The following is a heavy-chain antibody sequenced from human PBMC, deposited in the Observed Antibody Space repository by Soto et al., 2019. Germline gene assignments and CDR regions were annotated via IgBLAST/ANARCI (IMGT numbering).Heavy chain of an antibody. CDR3: AKERSSGWSCFDY. V-gene: IGHV3-30*18. Sequence: QVQLVESGGGVVQPGRSLRLSCAASGFTFSSYGMHWVRQAPGKGLEWVAVISYDGSNKYYADSVKGRFTISRDNSKNTLYLHMNSLRAEDTAVYYCAKERSSGWSCFDYWGQGTLVTVSS. J-gene: IGHJ4*02. D-gene: IGHD6-19*01. CDR2: ISYDGSNK. CDR1: GFTFSSYG.